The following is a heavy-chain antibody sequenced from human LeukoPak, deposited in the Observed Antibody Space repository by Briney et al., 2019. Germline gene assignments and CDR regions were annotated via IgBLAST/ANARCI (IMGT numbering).Heavy chain of an antibody. J-gene: IGHJ4*02. CDR3: ARRHRTGTKGNSLDY. CDR2: INHSGST. V-gene: IGHV4-34*01. D-gene: IGHD1/OR15-1a*01. CDR1: GGSFNTYY. Sequence: TSETLSLTCALYGGSFNTYYWSWIRQPPGKGLEWIGEINHSGSTNYNPSLKSRVTISVDTSKNQFSLKLSSVTAADTAVYYCARRHRTGTKGNSLDYWGQGTLVTVSS.